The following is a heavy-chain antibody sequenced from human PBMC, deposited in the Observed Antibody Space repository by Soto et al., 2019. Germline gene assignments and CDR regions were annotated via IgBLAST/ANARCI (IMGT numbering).Heavy chain of an antibody. CDR1: GFSLSTSGMR. J-gene: IGHJ4*02. CDR2: IDWDDDK. D-gene: IGHD2-15*01. V-gene: IGHV2-70*04. Sequence: SGPTLVNPTQTLTLTCTFSGFSLSTSGMRVSWIRQPPGKALEWLARIDWDDDKFYNISLKTRLTISKDSSKNQVVLTMTNMDPVDTATYYCARMFHCSGGTCPFDYWGQGALVTVSS. CDR3: ARMFHCSGGTCPFDY.